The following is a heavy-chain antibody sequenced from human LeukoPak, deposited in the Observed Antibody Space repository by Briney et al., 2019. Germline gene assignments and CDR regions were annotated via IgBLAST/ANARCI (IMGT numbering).Heavy chain of an antibody. V-gene: IGHV1-2*02. CDR1: GYTFTGYY. J-gene: IGHJ5*02. D-gene: IGHD2-2*01. CDR2: INPNSGGT. CDR3: ARPYCSSTSCYGNWFDP. Sequence: ASVKVSCKASGYTFTGYYMHWVRQAPGQGLEWIGWINPNSGGTNYAQKFQGRVTMTRDTSISTAYMELSRLRSDDTAVYYCARPYCSSTSCYGNWFDPWGQGTLVTVSS.